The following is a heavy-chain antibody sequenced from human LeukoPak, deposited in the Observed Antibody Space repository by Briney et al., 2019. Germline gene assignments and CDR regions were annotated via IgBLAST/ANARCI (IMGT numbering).Heavy chain of an antibody. D-gene: IGHD3-22*01. CDR1: GFTFSTFH. CDR2: INYHSQPT. V-gene: IGHV3-48*04. J-gene: IGHJ6*02. CDR3: AKDKEKYYYDSSGYGMDV. Sequence: GGSLRLSCTASGFTFSTFHMHWVRQAPGKGLEWVSYINYHSQPTYYADSVKGRFTISRDNAKNSLYLQMNSLRAEDTALYYCAKDKEKYYYDSSGYGMDVWGQGTTVTVSS.